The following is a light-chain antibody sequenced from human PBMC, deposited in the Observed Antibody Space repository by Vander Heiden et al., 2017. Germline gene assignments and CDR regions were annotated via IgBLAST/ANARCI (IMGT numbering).Light chain of an antibody. CDR2: GNT. CDR1: SSNIGAGSD. CDR3: QSYDSSLSGFV. V-gene: IGLV1-40*01. J-gene: IGLJ1*01. Sequence: QSVLTQPPSVPGAPGQRVTISCTGSSSNIGAGSDVHWYQHHPGTAPKLLICGNTNRPSGVPDRFSGSKSGTSASLAITGLQAEDEADYYCQSYDSSLSGFVFGTGTKVAVL.